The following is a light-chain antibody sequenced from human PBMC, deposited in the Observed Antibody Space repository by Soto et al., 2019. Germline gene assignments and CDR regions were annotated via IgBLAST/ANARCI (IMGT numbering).Light chain of an antibody. Sequence: IVLTQSPGTLSSSPGERATLSCRASQSVSTNNLAWYQQRPGRAHRLLIYAASRRATGIPDRFSDSGSGTDFTLTISRLEPEDLAVYYCQQYDYSVWTFGQGTKVEIK. J-gene: IGKJ1*01. CDR1: QSVSTNN. CDR2: AAS. V-gene: IGKV3-20*01. CDR3: QQYDYSVWT.